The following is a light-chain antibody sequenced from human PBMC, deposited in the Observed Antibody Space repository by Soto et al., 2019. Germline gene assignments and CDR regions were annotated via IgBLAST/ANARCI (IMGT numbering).Light chain of an antibody. CDR2: AAS. CDR1: QSLGSRK. CDR3: EQYGGSPLS. Sequence: EIVLTQSPGTLSLSPGESATLSCRASQSLGSRKLAWYQQKPGQAPRLLIHAASTRATGIPDRFSGSGSGTDFTLTISRLEPEDFAVYFCEQYGGSPLSFGPGTKVDVK. V-gene: IGKV3-20*01. J-gene: IGKJ3*01.